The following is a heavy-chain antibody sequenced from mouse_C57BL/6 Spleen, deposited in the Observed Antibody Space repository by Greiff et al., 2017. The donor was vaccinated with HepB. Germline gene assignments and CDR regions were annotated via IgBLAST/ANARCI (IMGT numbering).Heavy chain of an antibody. Sequence: QVQLQQPVAELVMPGASVKLSCKASGYTFTSYWMHWVKQRPGQGLEWIGEIDPSDSYTNYNQKFKGKSTLTVDKSSSTAYMQLSSLTSEDSAVYYCARWNYYGSSYFDYWGQGTTLTVSS. CDR3: ARWNYYGSSYFDY. V-gene: IGHV1-69*01. CDR2: IDPSDSYT. D-gene: IGHD1-1*01. J-gene: IGHJ2*01. CDR1: GYTFTSYW.